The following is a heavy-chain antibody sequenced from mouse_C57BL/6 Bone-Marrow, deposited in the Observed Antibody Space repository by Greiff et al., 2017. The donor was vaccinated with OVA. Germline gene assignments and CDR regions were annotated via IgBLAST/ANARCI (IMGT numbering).Heavy chain of an antibody. Sequence: QVQLQQPGPELVKPGASVKISCKASGYAFSSSWMNWVKQRPGKGLEWIGRIYPGDGDTNYNGKFKGKATLTADKSSSTAYMQLRSLTSEDSAVCFCAPYYYGSGYGYWGQGTTLTVSS. J-gene: IGHJ2*01. V-gene: IGHV1-82*01. CDR3: APYYYGSGYGY. CDR1: GYAFSSSW. D-gene: IGHD1-1*01. CDR2: IYPGDGDT.